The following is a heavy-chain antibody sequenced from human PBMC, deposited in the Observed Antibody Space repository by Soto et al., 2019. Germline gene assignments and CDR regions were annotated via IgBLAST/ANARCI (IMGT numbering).Heavy chain of an antibody. J-gene: IGHJ5*02. D-gene: IGHD2-2*01. Sequence: QVQLVQSGAEVKKPGSSVKVSCKASGGTFSSYTISWVRQAPGQGLEWMGRIIPILGIANYAQKFQGRVTITADKRTHTDXMELSSLRSEDTAVYYCAREREHCSSTSCYGWFAPWGQGTLVTVSS. CDR3: AREREHCSSTSCYGWFAP. CDR1: GGTFSSYT. V-gene: IGHV1-69*02. CDR2: IIPILGIA.